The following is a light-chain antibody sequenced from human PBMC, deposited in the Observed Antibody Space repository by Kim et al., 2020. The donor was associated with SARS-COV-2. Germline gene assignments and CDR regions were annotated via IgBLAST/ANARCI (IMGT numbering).Light chain of an antibody. J-gene: IGKJ1*01. V-gene: IGKV1-5*01. Sequence: AAVGDGVTMSWRASGGSGNWVAVYQQKPGKAPKLLIYDASRVEVGVPSRFSGSGSGTEFTLTISSLQPDDFATYYCHQYNSYSPTFGPGTKVDIK. CDR1: GGSGNW. CDR2: DAS. CDR3: HQYNSYSPT.